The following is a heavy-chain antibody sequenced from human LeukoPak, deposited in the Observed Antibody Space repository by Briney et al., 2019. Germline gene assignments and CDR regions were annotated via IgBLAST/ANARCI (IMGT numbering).Heavy chain of an antibody. V-gene: IGHV3-30*03. CDR1: GFTFSSYG. J-gene: IGHJ1*01. CDR3: ATGRVDYGDYGVVKH. CDR2: ISYDGINE. Sequence: GGSLRLSCAASGFTFSSYGIHWVRQAPGKGLEWVAVISYDGINEYYVDSVKGRFTISRDSSKNSLYLQMESLTIEDTAVYYCATGRVDYGDYGVVKHWGQGTLVTVSS. D-gene: IGHD4-17*01.